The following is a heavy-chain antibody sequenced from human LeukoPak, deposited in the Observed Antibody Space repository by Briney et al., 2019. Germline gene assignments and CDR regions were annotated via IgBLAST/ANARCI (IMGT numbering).Heavy chain of an antibody. D-gene: IGHD3-10*01. CDR1: GFTFSTSG. V-gene: IGHV3-30*02. CDR2: IRYDGSSK. CDR3: AKGLTYGFDY. Sequence: GGSLRLSCAASGFTFSTSGMHWVRQAPGKGLEWVAFIRYDGSSKYFADSVKGRFTLSRDNSKNTLYLQMNSLRAEDTAVYYCAKGLTYGFDYWGQGTLVTVSS. J-gene: IGHJ4*02.